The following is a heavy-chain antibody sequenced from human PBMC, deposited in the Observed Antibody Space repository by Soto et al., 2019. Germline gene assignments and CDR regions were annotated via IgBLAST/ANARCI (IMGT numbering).Heavy chain of an antibody. CDR3: ARHDYDSPGYYPANAFDI. CDR2: IYPGDSDT. J-gene: IGHJ3*02. CDR1: GYIFTSYW. Sequence: PGESLKISCKGSGYIFTSYWIGWVRQMPGKGLEWMGIIYPGDSDTRYSPSFQGQVTISADKSISTAYLQWSSLKASDTAMYYCARHDYDSPGYYPANAFDIWRQATMVTVS. V-gene: IGHV5-51*01. D-gene: IGHD3-22*01.